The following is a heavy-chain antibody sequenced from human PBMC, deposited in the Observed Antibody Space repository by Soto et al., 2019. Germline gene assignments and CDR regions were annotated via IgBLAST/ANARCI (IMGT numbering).Heavy chain of an antibody. Sequence: SETLSLTCTVSGGSISSSSYYWGWIRQPPGKGLEWIGEINHSGSTNYNPSLKSRVTISVDTSKNQFSLKLSSVTAADTAVYYCARARPTSGGSCYMSCDGMDVWGQGTTVTVSS. CDR1: GGSISSSSYY. CDR2: INHSGST. V-gene: IGHV4-39*07. CDR3: ARARPTSGGSCYMSCDGMDV. D-gene: IGHD2-15*01. J-gene: IGHJ6*02.